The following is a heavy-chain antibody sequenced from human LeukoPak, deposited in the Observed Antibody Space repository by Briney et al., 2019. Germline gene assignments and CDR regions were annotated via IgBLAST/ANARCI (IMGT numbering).Heavy chain of an antibody. V-gene: IGHV3-7*01. CDR1: GFTFSSHW. CDR3: ARERQQLRYFDY. Sequence: PGESLRLSRGASGFTFSSHWMTWVRQAPGEGLEFVANIKQDGSEINYADSVKGRFTVSRDNAKNSLFLQMNSLRAEDTALYYCARERQQLRYFDYWGQGTLVTVSS. D-gene: IGHD6-13*01. J-gene: IGHJ4*02. CDR2: IKQDGSEI.